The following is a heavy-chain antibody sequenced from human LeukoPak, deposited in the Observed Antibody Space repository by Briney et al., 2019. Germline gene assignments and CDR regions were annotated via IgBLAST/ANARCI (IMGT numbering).Heavy chain of an antibody. CDR3: ARGRGRFDP. V-gene: IGHV4-34*01. J-gene: IGHJ5*02. CDR2: INHSGST. CDR1: GGSFSGYY. Sequence: SETLSLTCAVYGGSFSGYYWSWIRQPPGKGLEWIGEINHSGSTNYNPSLKSRVTISVDTSKNQFSLKLSSVAAADTAVYYCARGRGRFDPWGQGTLVTVSS. D-gene: IGHD6-25*01.